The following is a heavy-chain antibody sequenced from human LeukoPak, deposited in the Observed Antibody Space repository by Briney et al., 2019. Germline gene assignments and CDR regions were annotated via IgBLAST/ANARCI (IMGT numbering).Heavy chain of an antibody. V-gene: IGHV4-4*07. CDR3: AKMGGSAPYFFDY. Sequence: SETLSLTCTVSGGSISSYYWSWIRQPAGQGLEWIGRIYTSGSTSYNPSLTSRVTISMDKSKNQFSLKLRSVTAADTAMYYCAKMGGSAPYFFDYWGQGTLVTVSS. CDR1: GGSISSYY. CDR2: IYTSGST. D-gene: IGHD6-19*01. J-gene: IGHJ4*02.